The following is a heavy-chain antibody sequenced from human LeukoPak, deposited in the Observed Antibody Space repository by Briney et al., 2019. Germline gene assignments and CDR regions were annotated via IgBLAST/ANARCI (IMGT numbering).Heavy chain of an antibody. D-gene: IGHD2-2*01. J-gene: IGHJ6*04. CDR3: ARDPSSHVALVPKTIMDA. Sequence: GGSLRLSCAVSGFTFRNYWMHWVRQTPGKGLVWVSRVDRDGTSTTYADSVKGRFTISRDNAKNMLYLQVNSLRPEDAAVYYCARDPSSHVALVPKTIMDAWGKGTTVIVSS. CDR1: GFTFRNYW. CDR2: VDRDGTST. V-gene: IGHV3-74*01.